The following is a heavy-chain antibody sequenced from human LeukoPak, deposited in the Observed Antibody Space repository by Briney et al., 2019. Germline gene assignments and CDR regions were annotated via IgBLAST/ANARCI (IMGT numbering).Heavy chain of an antibody. Sequence: GGSLRLSCAASGFTFSSYAMSWVRQAPGKGLEWVSAISGSGGSTYYADSVKGRFTISRDNSKNTLYLQMNSLRAEDTAVYYCAKRQTYYYDSSGYGAFDIWGQGTMVTVSS. CDR1: GFTFSSYA. V-gene: IGHV3-23*01. CDR3: AKRQTYYYDSSGYGAFDI. J-gene: IGHJ3*02. CDR2: ISGSGGST. D-gene: IGHD3-22*01.